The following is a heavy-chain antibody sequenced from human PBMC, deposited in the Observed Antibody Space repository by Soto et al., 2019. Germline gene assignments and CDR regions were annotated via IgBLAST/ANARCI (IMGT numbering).Heavy chain of an antibody. D-gene: IGHD6-13*01. CDR3: ARDRPPRSGIAAAAYLFDY. Sequence: QVQLVQSGAEVKKPGASVKVSCKASGYTFTSYGISWVRQAPGQGLEWMGWISAYNGNTNYAQKLQGRVTMTTDTSTSTAYMELRSPRSDDTAVYYCARDRPPRSGIAAAAYLFDYWGQGTLVTVSS. J-gene: IGHJ4*02. CDR1: GYTFTSYG. CDR2: ISAYNGNT. V-gene: IGHV1-18*04.